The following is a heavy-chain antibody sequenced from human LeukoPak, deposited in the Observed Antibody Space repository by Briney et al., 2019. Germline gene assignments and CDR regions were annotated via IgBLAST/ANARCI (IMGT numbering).Heavy chain of an antibody. J-gene: IGHJ4*02. Sequence: GGSLRLSCAASGFTFYTYGMHWVRLAPGKGLEYVSGIGPDGGTTYYANSVKGRFTISRDNSKNMLYLQMGSLTADDMAVYYCARGAQLTDYWGQGTLVTVSS. V-gene: IGHV3-64*01. D-gene: IGHD6-13*01. CDR1: GFTFYTYG. CDR3: ARGAQLTDY. CDR2: IGPDGGTT.